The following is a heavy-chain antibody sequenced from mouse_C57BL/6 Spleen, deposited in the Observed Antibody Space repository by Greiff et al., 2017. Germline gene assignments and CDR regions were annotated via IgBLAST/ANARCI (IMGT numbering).Heavy chain of an antibody. CDR1: GYTFTDYE. CDR3: TRSRDGYPWFAY. CDR2: IDPETGGT. J-gene: IGHJ3*01. D-gene: IGHD2-3*01. Sequence: VQLQQSGAELVRPGASVTLSCKASGYTFTDYEMHWVKQTPVHGLEWIGAIDPETGGTAYNQKFKGKAILTADKSSSTAYMELRSLTSEDSAVYYCTRSRDGYPWFAYWGQGTLVTVSA. V-gene: IGHV1-15*01.